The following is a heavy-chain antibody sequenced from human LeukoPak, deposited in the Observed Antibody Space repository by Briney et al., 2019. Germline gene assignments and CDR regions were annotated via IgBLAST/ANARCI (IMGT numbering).Heavy chain of an antibody. CDR3: ARGGGSYQPGFDY. CDR1: GGSISSGDYY. V-gene: IGHV4-30-4*08. J-gene: IGHJ4*02. Sequence: PSQTLSLTXTVSGGSISSGDYYWSWIRQPPGKGLEWIGYIYYSGSTYYNPSLKSRVTISVDTSKNQFSLKLSSVTAADTAVYYCARGGGSYQPGFDYWGQGTLVTVSS. D-gene: IGHD1-26*01. CDR2: IYYSGST.